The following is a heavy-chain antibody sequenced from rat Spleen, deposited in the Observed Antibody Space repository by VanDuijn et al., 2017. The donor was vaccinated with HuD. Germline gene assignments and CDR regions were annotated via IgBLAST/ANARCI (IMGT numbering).Heavy chain of an antibody. CDR2: MRYNGDT. Sequence: QVQLKESGXXLVQPSXXXSLXXXVSXXSLXXXNVXXXRQXXGKXXEWMGRMRYNGDTSYNSALKSRLSISRDTSKNQVFLKMNSLQTDDTGTYYCTRDRIYYYDAPFDYWGQGVMVTVSS. D-gene: IGHD1-12*01. CDR1: XXSLXXXN. CDR3: TRDRIYYYDAPFDY. V-gene: IGHV2-63*01. J-gene: IGHJ2*01.